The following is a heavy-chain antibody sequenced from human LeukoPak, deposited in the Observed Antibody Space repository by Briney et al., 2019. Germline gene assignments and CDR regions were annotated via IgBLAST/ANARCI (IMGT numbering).Heavy chain of an antibody. CDR1: GGSISSYY. D-gene: IGHD1-14*01. J-gene: IGHJ4*02. CDR3: ARFRWVDNLYFDY. Sequence: SETLSLTCTVSGGSISSYYWSWIRQPPGKGLEWIGYIYYSGTTNYSPSLKSRVTISVDTSKNQFSLKLSSVTAADTAVYYCARFRWVDNLYFDYWGQGTLVTVSS. V-gene: IGHV4-59*01. CDR2: IYYSGTT.